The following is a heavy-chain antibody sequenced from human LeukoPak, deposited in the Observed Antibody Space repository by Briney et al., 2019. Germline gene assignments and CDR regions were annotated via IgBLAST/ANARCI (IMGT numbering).Heavy chain of an antibody. CDR3: AREADVWQFDY. CDR2: IYTSGST. Sequence: PSQTLSLTCTVSGGSISSGSYYWSWIRQPAGKGLEWIGRIYTSGSTNYNPSLKSRVTISVDTSKNQFSLKLSSVTAADTAVYYCAREADVWQFDYWGQGTLVTVSS. CDR1: GGSISSGSYY. V-gene: IGHV4-61*02. J-gene: IGHJ4*02. D-gene: IGHD5/OR15-5a*01.